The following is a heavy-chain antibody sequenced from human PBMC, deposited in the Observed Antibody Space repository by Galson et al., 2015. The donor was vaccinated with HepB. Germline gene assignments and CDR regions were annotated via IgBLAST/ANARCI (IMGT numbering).Heavy chain of an antibody. Sequence: SLRLSCAASGFTFSSYSMNWVRQAPGKGLEWVSSISSSSSYIYYADSVKGRFTISRDNAKNSLYLQMNSLRAEDTAVYYCARSLTRDGYNYYFDYWGQGTLVTVSP. CDR3: ARSLTRDGYNYYFDY. V-gene: IGHV3-21*01. CDR2: ISSSSSYI. D-gene: IGHD5-24*01. J-gene: IGHJ4*02. CDR1: GFTFSSYS.